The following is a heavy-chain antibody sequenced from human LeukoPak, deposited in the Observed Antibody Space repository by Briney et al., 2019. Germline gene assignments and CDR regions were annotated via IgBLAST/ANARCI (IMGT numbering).Heavy chain of an antibody. CDR2: ISYDGSNK. CDR3: AKDLYGDYGY. J-gene: IGHJ4*02. Sequence: PGGSLRLSCAASGFTFSSYGMHWVRRAPGKGLEWVAVISYDGSNKYYADSVKGRFTISRDNSKNTLYLQVNSLRAEDTAVYYCAKDLYGDYGYRGRGTLVTVSS. CDR1: GFTFSSYG. D-gene: IGHD4-17*01. V-gene: IGHV3-30*18.